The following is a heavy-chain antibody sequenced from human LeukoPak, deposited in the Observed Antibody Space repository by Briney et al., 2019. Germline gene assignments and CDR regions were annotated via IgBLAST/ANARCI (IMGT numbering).Heavy chain of an antibody. D-gene: IGHD5-18*01. J-gene: IGHJ4*02. Sequence: PSETLSLTCTVSGGSISSYYWSWIRQPPGKGLEWLGYIYYSGSTNYNPSLKSRVTISVDTSKNQFSLKLSSVTAADTAVYYCARVGIQLWSSLYYFDYWGQGTLVTVSS. CDR2: IYYSGST. CDR3: ARVGIQLWSSLYYFDY. CDR1: GGSISSYY. V-gene: IGHV4-59*01.